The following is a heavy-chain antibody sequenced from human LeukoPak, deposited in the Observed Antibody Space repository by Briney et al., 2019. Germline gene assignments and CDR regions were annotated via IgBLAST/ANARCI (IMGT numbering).Heavy chain of an antibody. D-gene: IGHD6-13*01. J-gene: IGHJ4*02. V-gene: IGHV1-69*05. CDR3: ASEGGVAAPALDY. CDR2: IIPSFGTA. Sequence: SVKVSCKASGGTFSSYAISWVRQAPGQGLEWMGRIIPSFGTANYAQKFQGRVTITTDESTSTAYMELSSLRSEDTAVYYCASEGGVAAPALDYWGQGTLVTVSS. CDR1: GGTFSSYA.